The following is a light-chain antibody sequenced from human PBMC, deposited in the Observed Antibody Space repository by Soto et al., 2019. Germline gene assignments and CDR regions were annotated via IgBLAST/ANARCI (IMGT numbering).Light chain of an antibody. CDR3: QQYGTTPQT. CDR2: GAS. V-gene: IGKV3-20*01. Sequence: EIVLTQSPGTLSLCQGERATLSCRASQSVTGRYLAWYQQRPGQAPRLLIYGASSRATGIPDRFSGSGSGTDFTLTISRLEPEDFVVYYCQQYGTTPQTFGQGTKVDIK. CDR1: QSVTGRY. J-gene: IGKJ1*01.